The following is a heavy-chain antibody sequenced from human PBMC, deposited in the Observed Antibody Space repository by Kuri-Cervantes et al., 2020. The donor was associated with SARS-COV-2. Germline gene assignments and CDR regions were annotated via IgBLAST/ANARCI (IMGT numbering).Heavy chain of an antibody. CDR3: ATSLRFLEWFSGDY. Sequence: GESLKISCSTSGFIFSDYYMSWIRQAPGKGLEWVSYISSSGSTIYYADSVKGRFTISRDNAKNSLYLQMNSLRAEDTAVYYCATSLRFLEWFSGDYWGQGTLVTVSS. CDR1: GFIFSDYY. CDR2: ISSSGSTI. J-gene: IGHJ4*02. V-gene: IGHV3-11*04. D-gene: IGHD3-3*01.